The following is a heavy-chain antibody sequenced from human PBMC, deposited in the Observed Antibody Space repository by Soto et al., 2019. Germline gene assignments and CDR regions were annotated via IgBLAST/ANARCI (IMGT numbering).Heavy chain of an antibody. J-gene: IGHJ4*02. CDR1: GFTFSNYA. V-gene: IGHV3-23*01. D-gene: IGHD6-13*01. Sequence: EVQLLESGGGLVQPGGSLRLSCAASGFTFSNYAVTWVRQAPGKGLEWVSTISGSGGSTYYADSVKGRFTISRDTSKNTLYLHMTSLRAEDTAVYYCAKDQGSSWYEIDYWGQGTLVTVSS. CDR3: AKDQGSSWYEIDY. CDR2: ISGSGGST.